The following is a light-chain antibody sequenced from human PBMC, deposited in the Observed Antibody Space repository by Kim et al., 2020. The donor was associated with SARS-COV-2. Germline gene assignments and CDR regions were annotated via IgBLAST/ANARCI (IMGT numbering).Light chain of an antibody. CDR2: YDR. Sequence: SYELTQPPSVSVAPGQTARLTCGGDNIGSRSVHWYQQKPGQAPILVIYYDRDRPSGIPERFSGSSSGNTATLTISRVEAGDEADYYCQVWDSYGDHGVFGGGTQLTVL. CDR3: QVWDSYGDHGV. J-gene: IGLJ3*02. V-gene: IGLV3-21*04. CDR1: NIGSRS.